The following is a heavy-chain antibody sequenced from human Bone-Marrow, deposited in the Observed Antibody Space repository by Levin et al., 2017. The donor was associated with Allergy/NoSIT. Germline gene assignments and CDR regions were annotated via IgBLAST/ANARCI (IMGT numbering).Heavy chain of an antibody. CDR3: AKDVVEGIAVAGSFDF. CDR2: ISGSGGTR. D-gene: IGHD2-15*01. V-gene: IGHV3-23*01. J-gene: IGHJ4*02. CDR1: GFTFSSYA. Sequence: LSLTCAASGFTFSSYAMSWVRQSPGKGLEWVSVISGSGGTRDYADSVKGRFTISRDNSKNTLYLQMNSLRVDDTAVYYCAKDVVEGIAVAGSFDFWGQGTLVTVSS.